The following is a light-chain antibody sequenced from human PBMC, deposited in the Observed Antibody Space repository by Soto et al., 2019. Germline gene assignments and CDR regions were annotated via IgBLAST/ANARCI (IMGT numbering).Light chain of an antibody. V-gene: IGLV2-11*01. CDR1: SSDVGGYNY. CDR3: CSYAGSLVV. Sequence: QSALTQPRSVSGSPGQSVTISCTGTSSDVGGYNYVSWYQQHPGKAPKLMIYDVSKRPSGVPDRFSGSTSGNTASLTISGLQAEDEADYYCCSYAGSLVVFGGGTKLTVL. J-gene: IGLJ2*01. CDR2: DVS.